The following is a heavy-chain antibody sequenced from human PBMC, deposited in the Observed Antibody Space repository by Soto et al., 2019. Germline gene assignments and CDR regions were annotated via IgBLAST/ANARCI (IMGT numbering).Heavy chain of an antibody. CDR2: IFYGGGSGVA. CDR3: ARRGGGDSLFDS. J-gene: IGHJ4*02. D-gene: IGHD4-17*01. V-gene: IGHV4-39*01. Sequence: QLHLQESGPGLVEPSETLSLTCTVSGGSFSSSNYYWGWIRQPPGKGLEWIGNIFYGGGSGVAYYSPPLKSRVTTSVETSKKQFSLNMRSLTAADTAVYCCARRGGGDSLFDSWGQGKLVTVSS. CDR1: GGSFSSSNYY.